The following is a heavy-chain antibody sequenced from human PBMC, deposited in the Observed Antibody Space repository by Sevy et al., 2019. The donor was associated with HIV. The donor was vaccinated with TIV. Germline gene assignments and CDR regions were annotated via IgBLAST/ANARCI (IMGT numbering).Heavy chain of an antibody. Sequence: SETLSLTCSVSGGSISSYYWSWIRQPPGKGLDWIDYSGSTSYNSSLKSRVTISVDRSKNQSSLKLRSVTAADTAIYYCARVRYTYGFPIFFDYWGQGILVTVSS. D-gene: IGHD5-18*01. V-gene: IGHV4-59*01. J-gene: IGHJ4*02. CDR2: YSGST. CDR3: ARVRYTYGFPIFFDY. CDR1: GGSISSYY.